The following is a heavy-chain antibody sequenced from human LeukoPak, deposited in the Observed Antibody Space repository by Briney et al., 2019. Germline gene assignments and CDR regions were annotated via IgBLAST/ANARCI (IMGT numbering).Heavy chain of an antibody. Sequence: PGGSLRLSCAASGFTFSSYSMNWVRQAPGKGLEWVSSISSSSSYIYYADSVKGRFTISRDNAKNSLYLQMNSLRAEDTAVYYCARDGGSQWLVLGGAFDIWGQGTMVTVSS. J-gene: IGHJ3*02. CDR3: ARDGGSQWLVLGGAFDI. D-gene: IGHD6-19*01. CDR2: ISSSSSYI. CDR1: GFTFSSYS. V-gene: IGHV3-21*01.